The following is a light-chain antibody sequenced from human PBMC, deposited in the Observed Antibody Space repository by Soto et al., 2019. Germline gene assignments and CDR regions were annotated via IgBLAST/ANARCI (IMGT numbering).Light chain of an antibody. CDR2: DGY. V-gene: IGKV1-5*01. CDR3: KQYETCFRYT. J-gene: IGKJ2*01. CDR1: QTINSK. Sequence: DIQMTQSPYTLSASVGDRVTITCRASQTINSKLAWYQKKPGQAPKLLIFDGYNLESGVPSRLSGSESGTDFTLSIGSLQPDDFATYDCKQYETCFRYTCGQGIKIDIK.